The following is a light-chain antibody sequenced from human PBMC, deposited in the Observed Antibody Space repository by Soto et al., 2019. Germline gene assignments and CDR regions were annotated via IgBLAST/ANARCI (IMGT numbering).Light chain of an antibody. CDR2: EVS. V-gene: IGLV2-18*01. Sequence: QSVLTQPPSVSGSPGQSVTISCTGTSTDFVSYNRVSWYQQPPGTAPKLMIYEVSKRPSGVPDRFSGSKSGNTASLTISGXQAADEADYYCSLYTSENAYVFGTGTRSPS. CDR1: STDFVSYNR. J-gene: IGLJ1*01. CDR3: SLYTSENAYV.